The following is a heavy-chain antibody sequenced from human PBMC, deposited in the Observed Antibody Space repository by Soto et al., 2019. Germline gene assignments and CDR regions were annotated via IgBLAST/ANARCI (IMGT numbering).Heavy chain of an antibody. V-gene: IGHV4-59*01. CDR3: ARAKYSSPTYFDY. D-gene: IGHD6-6*01. CDR1: GGSISPYY. Sequence: QVQLQESGPGLVKPSETLSLTCTVSGGSISPYYWNWIRQLPGKGLEWIGYMYYSGRTNYNPSLESRVTISIDASKNQFSLKLTSMTAADTAVYYCARAKYSSPTYFDYWGQGILVTVSS. CDR2: MYYSGRT. J-gene: IGHJ4*02.